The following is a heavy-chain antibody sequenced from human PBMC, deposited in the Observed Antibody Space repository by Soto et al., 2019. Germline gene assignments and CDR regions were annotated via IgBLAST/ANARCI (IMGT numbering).Heavy chain of an antibody. Sequence: QVQLQESGPGLVKPSQTLSLTCSVSGGSISAGNYYWSWIRQSPGKGLEWIGYIYYTGSTYYNPSLQSRVSISVDTSKTQFSLRLSSVTAADTAVYYCAIEGTPPVYYFDFWGQGTLVSVSS. CDR3: AIEGTPPVYYFDF. D-gene: IGHD2-2*01. CDR1: GGSISAGNYY. J-gene: IGHJ4*02. V-gene: IGHV4-30-4*01. CDR2: IYYTGST.